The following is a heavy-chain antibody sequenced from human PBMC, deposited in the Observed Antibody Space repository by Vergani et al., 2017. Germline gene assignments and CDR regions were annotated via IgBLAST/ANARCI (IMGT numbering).Heavy chain of an antibody. CDR1: GYSFTSYW. D-gene: IGHD1-1*01. J-gene: IGHJ6*03. CDR3: ARLKKGRRKLERFKNYYYMDV. CDR2: IYPGDSDT. V-gene: IGHV5-51*01. Sequence: EVQLVPSGAEVKKPGESLKISCKGSGYSFTSYWIGWVRQMPGKGLEWMGIIYPGDSDTRYSPSFQGQVTISADKSISTAYLQWSSLKASDTAMYYCARLKKGRRKLERFKNYYYMDVWGKGTTVTVS.